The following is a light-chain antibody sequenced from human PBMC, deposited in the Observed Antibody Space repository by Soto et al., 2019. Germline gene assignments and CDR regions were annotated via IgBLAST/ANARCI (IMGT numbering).Light chain of an antibody. J-gene: IGKJ3*01. V-gene: IGKV2-28*01. CDR2: LGS. CDR3: MQALQRKIC. CDR1: QSLLHSNGYNY. Sequence: DIVMTQSPLSLPVTPGEPASISCRSSQSLLHSNGYNYLDWYLQKPGQSPQLLIYLGSNRASGVPDRFSGSGSGTDFTLKISRVEAEDVGVYYCMQALQRKICFGPGTKVDIK.